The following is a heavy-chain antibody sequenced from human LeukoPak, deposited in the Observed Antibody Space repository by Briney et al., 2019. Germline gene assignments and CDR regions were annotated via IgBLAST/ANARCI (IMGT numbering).Heavy chain of an antibody. CDR2: ISSDGGRT. V-gene: IGHV3-64D*09. J-gene: IGHJ4*02. CDR3: VKDPSGNYFYFDY. CDR1: GFTFSSFA. Sequence: GGSLRLSCSASGFTFSSFAMFWVRHAPGKGLEYVSGISSDGGRTNYADSVKARFTISRDNSKVTLYLQMTSLRPEDTAIYYCVKDPSGNYFYFDYSGQGTLVTVSS. D-gene: IGHD1-26*01.